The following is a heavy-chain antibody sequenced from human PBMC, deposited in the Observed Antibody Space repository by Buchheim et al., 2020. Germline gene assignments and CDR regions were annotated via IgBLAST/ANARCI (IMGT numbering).Heavy chain of an antibody. CDR3: ARVRRWLHGDAFDI. CDR1: GGSFSGYY. V-gene: IGHV4-34*01. CDR2: INHSGST. D-gene: IGHD5-24*01. J-gene: IGHJ3*02. Sequence: QVQLQQWGAGLLKPSETLSLTCAVYGGSFSGYYWSWIRQPPGKGLEWIGEINHSGSTNYNPSLKSRVTITVDTSKNQFLLKLSSVTAADTAVYYCARVRRWLHGDAFDIWGQGT.